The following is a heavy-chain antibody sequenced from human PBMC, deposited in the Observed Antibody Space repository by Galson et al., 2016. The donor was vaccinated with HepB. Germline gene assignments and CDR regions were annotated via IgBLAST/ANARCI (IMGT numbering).Heavy chain of an antibody. D-gene: IGHD1-7*01. J-gene: IGHJ6*02. CDR1: GFTFSTFA. Sequence: SLRLSCAASGFTFSTFAMSWVRQAPGKGLEWISGITGTGGGPYYADSVKGRFTISRDTSKNTLFLQLSSLRVEDTAVYYCAKDHTGSTVGWSDGMDVWGQGTTVTVSS. V-gene: IGHV3-23*01. CDR2: ITGTGGGP. CDR3: AKDHTGSTVGWSDGMDV.